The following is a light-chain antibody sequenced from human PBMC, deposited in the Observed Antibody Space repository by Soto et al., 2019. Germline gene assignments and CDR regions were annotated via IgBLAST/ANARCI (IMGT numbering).Light chain of an antibody. CDR1: QSVGGT. Sequence: EILLTQSPATLSVSPGERATLSCRASQSVGGTLAWYQQKPGQAPRLLIYGASTMATGVPARLSGSGSGTEFTLTISSLQSEDLAVYYCQQYHDWPPLTFGGGTKVEIK. J-gene: IGKJ4*01. CDR2: GAS. CDR3: QQYHDWPPLT. V-gene: IGKV3-15*01.